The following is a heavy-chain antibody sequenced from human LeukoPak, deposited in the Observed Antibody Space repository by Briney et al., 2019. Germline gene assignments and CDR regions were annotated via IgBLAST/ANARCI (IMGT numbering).Heavy chain of an antibody. J-gene: IGHJ6*03. CDR2: IYHSGST. CDR1: GFTFSSYA. D-gene: IGHD3-3*01. V-gene: IGHV4-30-2*01. Sequence: LRLSCAASGFTFSSYAMSWIRQPPGKGLEWIGYIYHSGSTYYNPSLKSRVTISVDRSKNQFSLKLSSVTAADTAVYYCARSYYDFWSGRPYYYYYMDVWGKGTTVTVSS. CDR3: ARSYYDFWSGRPYYYYYMDV.